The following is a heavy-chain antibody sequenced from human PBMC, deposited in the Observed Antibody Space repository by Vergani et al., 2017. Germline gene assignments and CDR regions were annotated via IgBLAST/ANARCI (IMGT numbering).Heavy chain of an antibody. Sequence: QVQLVESGGGVVQPGRSLRLSCAASGFTFSSYAMHWVRQAPGKGLEWVAVISYDGSNKYYADSVKGRFTISRDNSKNTLYLQMNSLRAEDTAVYYCARELTISMIVVVKRDAFDIWGQGTMVTVSS. D-gene: IGHD3-22*01. CDR1: GFTFSSYA. V-gene: IGHV3-30-3*01. J-gene: IGHJ3*02. CDR2: ISYDGSNK. CDR3: ARELTISMIVVVKRDAFDI.